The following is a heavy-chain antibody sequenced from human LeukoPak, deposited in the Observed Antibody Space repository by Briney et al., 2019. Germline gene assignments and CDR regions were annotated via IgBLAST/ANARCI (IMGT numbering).Heavy chain of an antibody. CDR1: GFTLSDYH. D-gene: IGHD2-15*01. CDR3: ARLNGHYSRGVDY. V-gene: IGHV3-11*01. J-gene: IGHJ4*02. CDR2: ISSSAYTM. Sequence: GGSLRLSCEASGFTLSDYHMSWIRQAPGKGLEWVSQISSSAYTMHHANSVKGRFTISRDNAKNSLSLQMNSLRADDTAVYYCARLNGHYSRGVDYWGQGTLVTVSS.